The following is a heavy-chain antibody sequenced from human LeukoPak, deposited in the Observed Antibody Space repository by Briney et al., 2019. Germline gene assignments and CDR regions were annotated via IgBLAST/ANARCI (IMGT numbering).Heavy chain of an antibody. J-gene: IGHJ6*02. CDR1: GFTFSDHY. Sequence: HPGGSLRLSCAASGFTFSDHYMDWVRQAPGKGLEWVGRFRNKANSYTTEYAASVKGRFTISRDDSKDSLYLQMNSLKTEDTAVYYCAREYCSRTSCYYGMDVWGQGTTVTVSS. V-gene: IGHV3-72*01. D-gene: IGHD2-2*01. CDR2: FRNKANSYTT. CDR3: AREYCSRTSCYYGMDV.